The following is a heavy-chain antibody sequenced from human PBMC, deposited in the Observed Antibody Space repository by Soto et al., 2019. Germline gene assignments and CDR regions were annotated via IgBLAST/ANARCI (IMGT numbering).Heavy chain of an antibody. CDR1: CFTVSSNY. CDR2: IYSGGST. CDR3: ARVKTAACYGMAV. V-gene: IGHV3-53*01. J-gene: IGHJ6*01. D-gene: IGHD2-2*01. Sequence: GVSLRLSCAASCFTVSSNYMSCVRQAPWKGLEWFSVIYSGGSTYYEDSVKGRFTISRDDSKNTLYLQMNSLRAEDTAVYYCARVKTAACYGMAVWGQGTTVTVSS.